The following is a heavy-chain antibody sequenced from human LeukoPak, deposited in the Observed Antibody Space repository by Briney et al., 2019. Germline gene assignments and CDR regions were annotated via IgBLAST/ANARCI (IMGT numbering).Heavy chain of an antibody. CDR3: ARAHSAHFDY. V-gene: IGHV3-9*01. D-gene: IGHD6-13*01. CDR1: GFTFDDYA. Sequence: GGSLRLSCAASGFTFDDYAMHWVRQAPGKGLEWVSGISWNSGSIGYADSVKGRFTISRDNAKNSLYLQMNSLRAEDTAVYYCARAHSAHFDYWGQGTLVTVSS. J-gene: IGHJ4*02. CDR2: ISWNSGSI.